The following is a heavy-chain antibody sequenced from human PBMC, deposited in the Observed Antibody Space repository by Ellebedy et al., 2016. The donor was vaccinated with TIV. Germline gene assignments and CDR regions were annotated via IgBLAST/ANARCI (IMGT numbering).Heavy chain of an antibody. CDR1: GGSFSGYY. J-gene: IGHJ4*02. V-gene: IGHV4-34*01. Sequence: SETLSLTCAVYGGSFSGYYWSWIRQPPGKGLEWIGSIYYSGSTYYNPSLKSRVTISVDTSKNQFSLKLSSVTAADTAVYYCARVTGAAADLDYWGQGTLVTVSS. D-gene: IGHD6-25*01. CDR2: IYYSGST. CDR3: ARVTGAAADLDY.